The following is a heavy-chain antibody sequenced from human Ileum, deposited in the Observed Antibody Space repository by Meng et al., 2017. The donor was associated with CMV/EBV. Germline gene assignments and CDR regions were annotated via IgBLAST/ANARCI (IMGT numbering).Heavy chain of an antibody. CDR2: INSKNDGT. J-gene: IGHJ4*02. CDR3: VRSSGWSRFDY. Sequence: QGQLVQSGAEVKKPGASVKASCTTSGFTFSGYYIHWVRQAPGQGLEWMGWINSKNDGTNYARKFQGRVTMTRETSISTAHMELSGLMSDDTAVYYCVRSSGWSRFDYWGQGTLVTVSS. V-gene: IGHV1-2*02. CDR1: GFTFSGYY. D-gene: IGHD6-19*01.